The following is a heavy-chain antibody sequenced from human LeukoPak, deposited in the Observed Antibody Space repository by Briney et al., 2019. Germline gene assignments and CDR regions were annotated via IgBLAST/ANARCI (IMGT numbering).Heavy chain of an antibody. Sequence: GGSLRLSCAASGFTFGSYSMNWVRQAPGKGLEWVSSISSSSSYIYYADSVKGRFTISRDNAKNSLYLQMNSLRAEDTAVYYCAGSGITGTIDYWGQGTLVTVSS. D-gene: IGHD1-7*01. CDR3: AGSGITGTIDY. CDR2: ISSSSSYI. J-gene: IGHJ4*02. CDR1: GFTFGSYS. V-gene: IGHV3-21*01.